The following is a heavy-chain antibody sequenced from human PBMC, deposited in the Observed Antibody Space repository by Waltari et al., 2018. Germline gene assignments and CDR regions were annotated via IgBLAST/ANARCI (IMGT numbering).Heavy chain of an antibody. J-gene: IGHJ2*01. CDR2: ISADNGNT. V-gene: IGHV1-18*01. CDR3: ARRRSSGYYGWYFDL. Sequence: QVQLVQSGAEVKKPGASVKVSCKASGYTFTSYGISWVRQAPGQGLEWMGWISADNGNTNYAQKLQGRVTMTTDTSTSTAYMELRSLRSDDTAVYYCARRRSSGYYGWYFDLWGRGTLVTVSS. CDR1: GYTFTSYG. D-gene: IGHD3-22*01.